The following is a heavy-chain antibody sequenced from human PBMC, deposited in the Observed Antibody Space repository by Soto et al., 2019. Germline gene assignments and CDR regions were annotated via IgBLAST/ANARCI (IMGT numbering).Heavy chain of an antibody. Sequence: ALVKVSCKASGYTFTGYYMHWVRQAPGQGLEWMGWINPNSGGTNYAQKFQSWVTMTRDTSISTAYMEMSRLRSEDKAVYYCARVRYCSSNSCYPPYGMDVWGQGTTVTVSS. CDR1: GYTFTGYY. CDR2: INPNSGGT. V-gene: IGHV1-2*04. D-gene: IGHD2-2*01. J-gene: IGHJ6*02. CDR3: ARVRYCSSNSCYPPYGMDV.